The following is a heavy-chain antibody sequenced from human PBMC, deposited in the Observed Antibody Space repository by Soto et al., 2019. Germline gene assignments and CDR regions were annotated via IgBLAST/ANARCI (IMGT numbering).Heavy chain of an antibody. J-gene: IGHJ5*02. CDR3: ARHGSAAGMIEGFWFDP. Sequence: SETLSLTCTVSGGSISSYYWSWIRQPPGKGLEWIGYIYYSGSTNYNPSLKSRVTISVDTSKNQFSLKLSSVTAADTAVYYCARHGSAAGMIEGFWFDPWGQGTLVTVSS. CDR1: GGSISSYY. CDR2: IYYSGST. D-gene: IGHD6-13*01. V-gene: IGHV4-59*08.